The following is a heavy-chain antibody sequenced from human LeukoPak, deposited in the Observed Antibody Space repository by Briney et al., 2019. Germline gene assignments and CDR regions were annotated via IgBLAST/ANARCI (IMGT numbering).Heavy chain of an antibody. CDR2: ISYDGSNK. V-gene: IGHV3-30-3*01. Sequence: GRSLRLSCAASGFTFSSYAMYWVRQAPGKGLEWVAVISYDGSNKYYADSVKGRFTISRDNSKNTLYLQMNSLRAEDTAVYYCARGIVLRYFDWLSAGCDYWGQGTLVTVSS. CDR3: ARGIVLRYFDWLSAGCDY. CDR1: GFTFSSYA. J-gene: IGHJ4*02. D-gene: IGHD3-9*01.